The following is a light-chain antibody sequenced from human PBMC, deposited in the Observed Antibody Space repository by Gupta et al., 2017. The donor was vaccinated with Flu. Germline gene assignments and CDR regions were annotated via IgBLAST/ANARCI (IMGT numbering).Light chain of an antibody. CDR3: MQARQTPPT. V-gene: IGKV2-28*01. CDR2: LGS. J-gene: IGKJ2*01. Sequence: ISCRSSQSLLHSNGYNYLDWYLQKPGQSPQLLIYLGSNRASGVPDRFSGSGSGTDFTLKISRVEAEDVGVYYCMQARQTPPTFGQGTKLEIK. CDR1: QSLLHSNGYNY.